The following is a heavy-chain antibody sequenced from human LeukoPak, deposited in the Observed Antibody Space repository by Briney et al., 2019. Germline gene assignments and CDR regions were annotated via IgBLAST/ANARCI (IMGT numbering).Heavy chain of an antibody. J-gene: IGHJ4*02. CDR3: ARDPPRIAVAGTGDY. Sequence: ASVKVSCKASGYTFTSYGISWVRQAPGQGLEWMGWISAYNGNTNYAQKLQGRVTMTKDTSTSTAYMELRSLRSDDTAVYYRARDPPRIAVAGTGDYWGQGTLVTVSS. V-gene: IGHV1-18*04. CDR2: ISAYNGNT. D-gene: IGHD6-19*01. CDR1: GYTFTSYG.